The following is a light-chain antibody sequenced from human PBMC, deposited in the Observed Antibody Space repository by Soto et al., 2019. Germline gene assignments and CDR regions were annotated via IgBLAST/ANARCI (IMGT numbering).Light chain of an antibody. J-gene: IGKJ5*01. CDR2: DAS. CDR3: QQYNTYST. Sequence: DIQMTQSPSTLSASVGDRVTIACRASQSISRWLAWYQQKPGKAPKALIYDASTLRSGVPSRFSGGGSGTEFTLTISSLQTDDFAPYYCQQYNTYSTFGQGTRLDIX. V-gene: IGKV1-5*01. CDR1: QSISRW.